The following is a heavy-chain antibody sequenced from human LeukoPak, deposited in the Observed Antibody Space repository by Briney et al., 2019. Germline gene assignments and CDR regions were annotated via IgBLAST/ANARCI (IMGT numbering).Heavy chain of an antibody. J-gene: IGHJ5*02. CDR2: ISYSGST. V-gene: IGHV4-59*08. Sequence: SETLSLTCTVSGGSISSYYWSWIRQPPGKGLEWIGYISYSGSTNYNPSLNIRVTISVSTSKNQFSLKLTSVTAADTAVYYCARHSICFDPWGQGTLVTVSS. CDR1: GGSISSYY. CDR3: ARHSICFDP.